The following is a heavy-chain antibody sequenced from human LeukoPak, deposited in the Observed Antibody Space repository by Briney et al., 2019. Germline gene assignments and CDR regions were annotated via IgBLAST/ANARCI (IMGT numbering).Heavy chain of an antibody. CDR3: ARGRASAFDV. CDR1: GFAFSAFS. CDR2: IASNGGNT. Sequence: GGSLRLSCAASGFAFSAFSMTWVRQAPGKGLEWVSLIASNGGNTYYADSVKGRFTVSRDNSKNTLYLQMNSLRAEDTAVYYCARGRASAFDVWGQGTMVTVSS. J-gene: IGHJ3*01. D-gene: IGHD6-25*01. V-gene: IGHV3-23*01.